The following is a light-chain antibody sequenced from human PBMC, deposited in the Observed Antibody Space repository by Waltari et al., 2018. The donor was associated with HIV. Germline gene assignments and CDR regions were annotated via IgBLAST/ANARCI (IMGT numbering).Light chain of an antibody. CDR1: QSVSSSY. J-gene: IGKJ1*01. Sequence: EIVLTQSPDTLSLSPGERATLSCRASQSVSSSYLAWYQQKPGQAPRLLIYGASSRATGIPDRFSGSGSGTDFTLTISGLQAEDVAVYYCHQYYTTPWAFGQGTKVEIK. CDR2: GAS. CDR3: HQYYTTPWA. V-gene: IGKV3-20*01.